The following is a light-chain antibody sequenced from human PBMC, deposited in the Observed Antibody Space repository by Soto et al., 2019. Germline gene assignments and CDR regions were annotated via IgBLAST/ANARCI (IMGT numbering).Light chain of an antibody. CDR2: RTS. J-gene: IGKJ4*01. Sequence: EIVLTQSPGTLPLSPGERATLSCRASQSVSSSYLAWYQQKPGQAPRLLIYRTSIRATGIPDRFSGSGSGTDLPLTISRLEPEDFAVYYCQQYDSSRGLTFGGGTKVEIK. CDR3: QQYDSSRGLT. CDR1: QSVSSSY. V-gene: IGKV3-20*01.